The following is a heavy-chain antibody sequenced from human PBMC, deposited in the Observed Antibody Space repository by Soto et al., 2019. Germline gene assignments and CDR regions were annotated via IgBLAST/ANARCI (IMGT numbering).Heavy chain of an antibody. J-gene: IGHJ6*03. Sequence: QVQLQQWGAGLLKPSETLSLTCAVYGGSFSGYYWSWIRQPPGKGLEWIGEINHSGSTNYNPSLKSRVTISVDTSKNQFSLKLSSVTAADTAVYYCARGATVTTYYYYYYMDVWGKGTTVTVSS. V-gene: IGHV4-34*01. CDR2: INHSGST. D-gene: IGHD4-17*01. CDR3: ARGATVTTYYYYYYMDV. CDR1: GGSFSGYY.